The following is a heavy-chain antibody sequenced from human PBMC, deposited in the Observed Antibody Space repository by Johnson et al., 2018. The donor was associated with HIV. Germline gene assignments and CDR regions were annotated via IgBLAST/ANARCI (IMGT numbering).Heavy chain of an antibody. J-gene: IGHJ3*02. Sequence: QVQLVESGGGVVQPGRSLRLSCAASGFTFSSYGMHWVRQAPGKGLELVSVIYSGGTTYYADSVKGRFTISRDNSKNTLYLQMNSLRAEDTAVYYCARGIAAAPLWAFDIWGQGTMVTVSS. CDR3: ARGIAAAPLWAFDI. CDR2: IYSGGTT. CDR1: GFTFSSYG. D-gene: IGHD6-13*01. V-gene: IGHV3-NL1*01.